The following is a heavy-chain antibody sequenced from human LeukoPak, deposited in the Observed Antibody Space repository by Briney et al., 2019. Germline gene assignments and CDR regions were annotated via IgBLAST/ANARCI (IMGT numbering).Heavy chain of an antibody. D-gene: IGHD6-19*01. CDR1: GFIFSSYA. CDR2: IWYDGSHK. J-gene: IGHJ4*02. CDR3: ARDSTAGVYYLDY. Sequence: GSLRLSCAASGFIFSSYAMHWVRQAPGKGLEWVAVIWYDGSHKYYADSVKGRFTISRDNSKNTLFLQVNSLRAEDTAVYYCARDSTAGVYYLDYWGQGTLVTVSS. V-gene: IGHV3-33*01.